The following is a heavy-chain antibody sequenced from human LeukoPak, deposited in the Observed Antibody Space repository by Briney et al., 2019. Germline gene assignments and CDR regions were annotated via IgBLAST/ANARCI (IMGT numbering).Heavy chain of an antibody. CDR1: GFSFINYA. D-gene: IGHD1-14*01. Sequence: GGSLRLSCAASGFSFINYAMCWVRQAPGKGLEWVSFVSGDGGSTYYADSVKGRFAISRDNSENTVYLRMSSLRAEDTAVYYCAKDRPGGFGSWGRGTLVTVSS. CDR2: VSGDGGST. CDR3: AKDRPGGFGS. V-gene: IGHV3-23*01. J-gene: IGHJ4*02.